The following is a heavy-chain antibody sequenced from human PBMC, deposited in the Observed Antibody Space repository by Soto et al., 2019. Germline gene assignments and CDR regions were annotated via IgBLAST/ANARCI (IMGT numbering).Heavy chain of an antibody. CDR2: IWFGAGNK. D-gene: IGHD4-17*01. V-gene: IGHV3-33*01. Sequence: QVQLVESGGGVVQPGRSLRLSCAASGFTFSNYVMHWVRQAPGRGLEWVAVIWFGAGNKYYADSVKGRFTISRDNSKNTLFLEMNNLRAEDTAVYYCARESGTVKRDGVDYWGQGTLVTVSS. J-gene: IGHJ4*02. CDR1: GFTFSNYV. CDR3: ARESGTVKRDGVDY.